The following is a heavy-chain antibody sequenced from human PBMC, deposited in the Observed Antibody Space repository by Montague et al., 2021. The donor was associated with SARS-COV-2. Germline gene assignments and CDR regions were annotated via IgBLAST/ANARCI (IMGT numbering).Heavy chain of an antibody. CDR3: ARDSLFRSGYSSGWPDY. Sequence: SLRLSCAASGFTFSSYEMNWVRQAPGKVLEWVSYISSSGSTIYXXXSXXXRFXISRDNAKNSLYLQLNSLRAEATAVSYCARDSLFRSGYSSGWPDYWGQGTLVTVSS. D-gene: IGHD6-19*01. J-gene: IGHJ4*02. CDR1: GFTFSSYE. V-gene: IGHV3-48*03. CDR2: ISSSGSTI.